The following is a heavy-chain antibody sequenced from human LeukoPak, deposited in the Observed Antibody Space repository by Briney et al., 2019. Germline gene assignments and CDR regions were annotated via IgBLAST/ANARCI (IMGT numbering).Heavy chain of an antibody. CDR2: ISSSSYI. J-gene: IGHJ4*02. D-gene: IGHD1-26*01. CDR3: ARGDSGSYS. Sequence: GGSLRLSCAASGFTFRSYNMNWVRQAPGKGLEWVSSISSSSYIYYADSVKGRFTISRDNAKNSLYLQMNSLRAEDTAVYYCARGDSGSYSWGQGTLVTVSS. CDR1: GFTFRSYN. V-gene: IGHV3-21*01.